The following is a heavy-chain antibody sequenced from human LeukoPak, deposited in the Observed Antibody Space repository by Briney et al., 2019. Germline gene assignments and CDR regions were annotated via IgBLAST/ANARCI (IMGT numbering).Heavy chain of an antibody. D-gene: IGHD1-14*01. CDR3: ARGSGNYCFDY. Sequence: ASVKVSCKASGYTFTAYYMHWVRQAPGQGLEWMGWINPNSGDTNYAQKSQGRVTMTRDTSISTAYMELSRLRSDDAAVYYCARGSGNYCFDYWGQGTLVSVSS. CDR2: INPNSGDT. J-gene: IGHJ4*02. V-gene: IGHV1-2*02. CDR1: GYTFTAYY.